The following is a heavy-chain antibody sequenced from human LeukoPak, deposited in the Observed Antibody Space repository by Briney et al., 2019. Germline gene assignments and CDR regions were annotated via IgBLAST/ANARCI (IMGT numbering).Heavy chain of an antibody. J-gene: IGHJ4*02. V-gene: IGHV4-39*07. D-gene: IGHD6-13*01. CDR3: AGASSWYVFDS. CDR1: GGSIRRNSDY. CDR2: IYYGGST. Sequence: SETLSLNCTVSGGSIRRNSDYWGWIRQPPGKGLEWIGSIYYGGSTYYNPSLKSRVTISIDTSKNQFSLKLSSVTAADTAIYYCAGASSWYVFDSWGQGTLVTVSS.